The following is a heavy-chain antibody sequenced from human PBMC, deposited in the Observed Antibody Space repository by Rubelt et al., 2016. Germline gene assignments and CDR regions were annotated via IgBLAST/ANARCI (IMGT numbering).Heavy chain of an antibody. V-gene: IGHV4-59*12. J-gene: IGHJ4*02. CDR2: IYYSGST. Sequence: EWIGYIYYSGSTNYNPSLKSRVTISVDTSKNQFSLKLSSVTAADTAVYYCARELAARAYYFDYWGQGTLVTVSS. D-gene: IGHD6-13*01. CDR3: ARELAARAYYFDY.